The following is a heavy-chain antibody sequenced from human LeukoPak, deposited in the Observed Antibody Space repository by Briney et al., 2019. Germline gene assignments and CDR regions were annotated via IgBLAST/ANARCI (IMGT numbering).Heavy chain of an antibody. V-gene: IGHV4-39*07. D-gene: IGHD4-17*01. Sequence: SETLSLTCTVSGGSISSNNYYWGWIRQPPGKGLEWIGSIYYSGSTYYNPSLKSRVTISVDTSKNQFSLKLSSVTAADTAVYYCARVNDYGDYGYGMDVWGQGTTVTVSS. CDR3: ARVNDYGDYGYGMDV. CDR2: IYYSGST. J-gene: IGHJ6*02. CDR1: GGSISSNNYY.